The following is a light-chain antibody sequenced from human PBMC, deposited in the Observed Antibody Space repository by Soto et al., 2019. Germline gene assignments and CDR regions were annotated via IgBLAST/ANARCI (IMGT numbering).Light chain of an antibody. Sequence: QSVLTQPASVSGSPGQSITISCTGASGDFGGYNYVSWYQQHPGKAPQLLIYGVTNRPSGVSNRFSGSKSGNTASLTISGLQAVDEAEYYCNSYTNSNTLPVFGTGTKVTVL. CDR3: NSYTNSNTLPV. V-gene: IGLV2-14*03. CDR2: GVT. J-gene: IGLJ1*01. CDR1: SGDFGGYNY.